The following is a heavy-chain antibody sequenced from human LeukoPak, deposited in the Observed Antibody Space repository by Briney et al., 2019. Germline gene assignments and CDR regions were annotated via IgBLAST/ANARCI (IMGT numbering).Heavy chain of an antibody. CDR2: IKGKTDGGTT. J-gene: IGHJ4*02. CDR1: GFIFSNAW. CDR3: TTREKHLDY. Sequence: GGSLRLSCAASGFIFSNAWISWVRQAPGKGLEWVGLIKGKTDGGTTDYAAPVKGRFTISRDDSKNTLYLQVNSPKTEDTAVYYCTTREKHLDYWGQGTLVTVSS. V-gene: IGHV3-15*01.